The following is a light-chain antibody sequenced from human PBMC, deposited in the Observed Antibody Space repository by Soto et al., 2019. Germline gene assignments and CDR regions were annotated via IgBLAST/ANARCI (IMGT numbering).Light chain of an antibody. V-gene: IGLV2-14*01. Sequence: QSALTQPASVSGSPGQSITISCTGTSSDVGGYNYVSWYQQHPGKAPKLMISEVSNRPSGVSNRFSGSKSGNTASLTISGLQAEDGADYYCSSYTSSSTRVFGGGTKLTVL. CDR1: SSDVGGYNY. J-gene: IGLJ3*02. CDR3: SSYTSSSTRV. CDR2: EVS.